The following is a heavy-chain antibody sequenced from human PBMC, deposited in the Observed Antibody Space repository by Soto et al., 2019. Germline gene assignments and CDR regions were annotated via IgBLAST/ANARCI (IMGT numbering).Heavy chain of an antibody. CDR2: MSHDGYTK. CDR1: GFTFSTFL. CDR3: AREGYSSGFAPAFDS. Sequence: QVQLVESGGGVVQPGRSLRLSCVASGFTFSTFLMHWVRQAPGKGLEWVAGMSHDGYTKYYADSVKGRFTISREDSXNTLYVEMDSLREEDTAAYFCAREGYSSGFAPAFDSWGQGTVVTVSS. V-gene: IGHV3-30-3*01. D-gene: IGHD3-22*01. J-gene: IGHJ4*02.